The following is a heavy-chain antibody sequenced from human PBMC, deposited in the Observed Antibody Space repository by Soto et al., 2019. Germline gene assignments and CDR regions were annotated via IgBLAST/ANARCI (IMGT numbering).Heavy chain of an antibody. CDR1: GFTFSSYG. CDR3: ANFASSSSWYMVGYYYYGMDV. CDR2: ISYDGSNK. Sequence: QVQLVESGGGVVQPGRSLRLSCAASGFTFSSYGMHWVRQAPGKGLEWGAVISYDGSNKYYADSVKGRFTISRDNSKNTLYLQMNSLRAEDTAVYYCANFASSSSWYMVGYYYYGMDVWGQGTTVTVSS. J-gene: IGHJ6*02. V-gene: IGHV3-30*18. D-gene: IGHD6-13*01.